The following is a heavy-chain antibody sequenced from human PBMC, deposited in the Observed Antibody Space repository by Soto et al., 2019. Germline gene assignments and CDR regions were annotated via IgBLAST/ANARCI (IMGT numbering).Heavy chain of an antibody. V-gene: IGHV3-7*03. CDR3: ARTGWPQSSYYFDY. D-gene: IGHD3-16*01. Sequence: GGSLRLSCAASGFRFSLFWMSWVRQTPGKGPEWVANINEDGSEKFFADSVKGRFTISRDNAKNSLSLQMNSLTADDTAVYYCARTGWPQSSYYFDYWGQGTLVTVSS. J-gene: IGHJ4*02. CDR1: GFRFSLFW. CDR2: INEDGSEK.